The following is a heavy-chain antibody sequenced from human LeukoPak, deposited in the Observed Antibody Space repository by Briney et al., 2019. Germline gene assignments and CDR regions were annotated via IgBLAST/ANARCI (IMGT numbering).Heavy chain of an antibody. D-gene: IGHD6-13*01. CDR3: AKGTTYSSSWYAHY. V-gene: IGHV3-30*18. CDR1: GFTFSSYG. J-gene: IGHJ4*02. Sequence: GGSLRLSCAASGFTFSSYGMHWVRQAPGKGLEWVAVISYDGSNKYYADSVKGRFTISRDNSKNTLYLQMNSLRAEDAAVYYCAKGTTYSSSWYAHYWGQGTLVTVSS. CDR2: ISYDGSNK.